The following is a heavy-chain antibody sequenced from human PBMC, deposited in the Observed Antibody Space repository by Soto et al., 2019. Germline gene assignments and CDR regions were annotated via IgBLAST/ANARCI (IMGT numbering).Heavy chain of an antibody. CDR2: VTANGVST. J-gene: IGHJ6*02. CDR3: ASLGVGDWANYYYYYGMDV. D-gene: IGHD2-21*02. Sequence: EVQLLESGGGFVQPGGSLRLSCAATGFTFSAYAMTWVRQAPGKGWEWVSAVTANGVSTYSADSVKGRFTISRDNSKNTLFLQMNSLRAEDTAVYYCASLGVGDWANYYYYYGMDVWGQGTTVTVSS. V-gene: IGHV3-23*01. CDR1: GFTFSAYA.